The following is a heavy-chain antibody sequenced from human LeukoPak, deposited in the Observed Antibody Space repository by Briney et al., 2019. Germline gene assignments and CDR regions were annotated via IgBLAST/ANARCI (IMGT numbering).Heavy chain of an antibody. CDR2: IKQDGSEK. CDR1: EFTFSSYW. CDR3: ARVSRDFYSNYYYYYGMDV. D-gene: IGHD4-11*01. J-gene: IGHJ6*02. Sequence: GGSLRLSCAVSEFTFSSYWMSWVRQAPGKGLEWVANIKQDGSEKYYVDSVKGRFTISRDNAKNSLYLQMNSLRAEDTAVYYCARVSRDFYSNYYYYYGMDVWGQGTTVTVSS. V-gene: IGHV3-7*01.